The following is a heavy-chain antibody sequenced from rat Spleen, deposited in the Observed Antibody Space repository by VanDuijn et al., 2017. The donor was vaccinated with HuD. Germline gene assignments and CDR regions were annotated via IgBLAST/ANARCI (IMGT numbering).Heavy chain of an antibody. J-gene: IGHJ2*01. V-gene: IGHV5-29*01. CDR1: GFTFSDYG. CDR2: ISYGDRSGHSST. D-gene: IGHD1-6*01. Sequence: EVQLVESGGGLVQPGRSLKLSCAASGFTFSDYGMAWVRQGPTKGLAWVATISYGDRSGHSSTYYRDSGKGRFTISRDNAKSTLSLQMDSLRSEDTATYYCARRHYGYTDYFDYWGQGVMVTVSS. CDR3: ARRHYGYTDYFDY.